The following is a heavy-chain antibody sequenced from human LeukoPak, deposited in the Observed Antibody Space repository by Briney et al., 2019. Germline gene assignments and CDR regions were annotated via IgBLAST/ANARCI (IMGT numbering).Heavy chain of an antibody. V-gene: IGHV3-23*01. CDR3: ARDPSNLGYYFDY. D-gene: IGHD3-16*01. CDR2: ISGSSSST. CDR1: GFTFSSYA. J-gene: IGHJ4*02. Sequence: GGSLRLSCAASGFTFSSYAMSWVRQAPGTGLERVSAISGSSSSTYYADSVKGRFTISRDNSKNTLYLQMNSLRTEDTAVYYCARDPSNLGYYFDYWGQGTLVTVSS.